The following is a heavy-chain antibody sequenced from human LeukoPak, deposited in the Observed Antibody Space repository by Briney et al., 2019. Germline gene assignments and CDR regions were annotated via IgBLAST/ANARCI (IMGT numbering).Heavy chain of an antibody. CDR2: INPNSGGT. J-gene: IGHJ4*02. Sequence: ASVKVSCKASGHTFTVYYMQWVLQAPGQGLEWMGWINPNSGGTNYAQKFQGRVTMTRDTSISTAYMELSRLRSDDTAVYYCARQSGSYDYWGQGTLVTVSS. CDR1: GHTFTVYY. V-gene: IGHV1-2*02. D-gene: IGHD1-26*01. CDR3: ARQSGSYDY.